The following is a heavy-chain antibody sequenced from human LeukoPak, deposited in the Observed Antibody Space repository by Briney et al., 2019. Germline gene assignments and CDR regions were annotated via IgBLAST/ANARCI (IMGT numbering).Heavy chain of an antibody. Sequence: GGCLRLSCAASGFSFSSYAMSWVRQAPGKGLEWVSAVSGSGGNTNYADSVKGRFTISRDNAKNSLYLQMNSLRAEDTALYYCAKDGSTSFYYMDVWGKGTTVTISS. CDR3: AKDGSTSFYYMDV. CDR2: VSGSGGNT. V-gene: IGHV3-23*01. D-gene: IGHD2-2*01. CDR1: GFSFSSYA. J-gene: IGHJ6*03.